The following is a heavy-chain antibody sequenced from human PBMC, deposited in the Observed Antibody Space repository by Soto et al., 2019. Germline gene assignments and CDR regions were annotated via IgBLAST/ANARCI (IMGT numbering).Heavy chain of an antibody. J-gene: IGHJ6*02. CDR3: ARRPQWLVSRKSRVVDYYYYGMDV. V-gene: IGHV5-10-1*01. D-gene: IGHD6-19*01. CDR1: GYSFTSYW. CDR2: IDPSDSYT. Sequence: PGESLKISCKGSGYSFTSYWISWVRQMPGKGLEWMGRIDPSDSYTNYSPSFQGHVTISADKSISTAYLQWSSLKASDTAMYYCARRPQWLVSRKSRVVDYYYYGMDVWGQGTTVTVSS.